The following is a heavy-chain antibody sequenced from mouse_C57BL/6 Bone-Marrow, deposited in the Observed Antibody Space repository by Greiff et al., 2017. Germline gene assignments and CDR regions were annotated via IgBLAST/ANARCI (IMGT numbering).Heavy chain of an antibody. CDR2: INPGSGGT. V-gene: IGHV1-54*01. Sequence: QVQLQQSGAELVRPGTSVKVSCKASGYAFTNYLIEWVKQRPGQGLEWIGVINPGSGGTNYNEKFKGKATLTADKASSTAYMQLSSLTSEDSAVYFCAREWLAYAMDYLGQGTSVTVSA. J-gene: IGHJ4*01. CDR1: GYAFTNYL. D-gene: IGHD2-2*01. CDR3: AREWLAYAMDY.